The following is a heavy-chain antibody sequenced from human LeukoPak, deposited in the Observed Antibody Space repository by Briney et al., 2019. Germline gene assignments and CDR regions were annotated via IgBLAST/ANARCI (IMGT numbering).Heavy chain of an antibody. V-gene: IGHV1-2*04. D-gene: IGHD5-18*01. Sequence: ASVKVSCWASGYAFTGYYMHWVRQAPGQGLEWMGWINPNSGDTNYAQKFQGWVTMTRDTSINTAYMELSRLRSDDTAVYYCARDLRGYSYGYEYWGQGTLVTVSS. CDR1: GYAFTGYY. CDR2: INPNSGDT. J-gene: IGHJ4*02. CDR3: ARDLRGYSYGYEY.